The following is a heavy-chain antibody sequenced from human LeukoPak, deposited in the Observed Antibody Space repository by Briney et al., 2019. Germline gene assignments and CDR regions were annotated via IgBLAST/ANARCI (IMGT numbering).Heavy chain of an antibody. D-gene: IGHD3-10*01. CDR1: GFTFSSYA. V-gene: IGHV3-23*01. CDR2: ISGSGGST. J-gene: IGHJ4*02. Sequence: GGSLRLSCAASGFTFSSYAMSWVRQAPGKGLEWVSAISGSGGSTYYADSVKGRFTISRDNSMNTLYLQMNSLRAEDTAVYYCAKRKTSYGSGSYSVDYWGQGTLVTVSS. CDR3: AKRKTSYGSGSYSVDY.